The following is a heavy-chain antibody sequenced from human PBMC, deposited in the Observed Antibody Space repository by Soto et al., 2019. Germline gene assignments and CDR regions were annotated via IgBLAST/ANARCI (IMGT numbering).Heavy chain of an antibody. V-gene: IGHV4-31*03. CDR1: DGSLSRGGYS. CDR3: ARERRMSTGPRYFMAV. J-gene: IGHJ6*03. CDR2: IYYSGST. Sequence: SETLSLTCTVSDGSLSRGGYSWSGIRQHTGKGLEWIGYIYYSGSTYYNPSLKSRVTISVDTSKNQFSLKLSSVTAADTAVYYCARERRMSTGPRYFMAVWGKGSTVIVSS.